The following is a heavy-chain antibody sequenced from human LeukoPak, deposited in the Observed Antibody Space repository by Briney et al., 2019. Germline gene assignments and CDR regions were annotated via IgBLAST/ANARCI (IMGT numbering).Heavy chain of an antibody. CDR2: IKQDGSEK. CDR3: ARETFDYDILTGYYLYYFDY. CDR1: GFTFSSRDW. J-gene: IGHJ4*02. V-gene: IGHV3-7*01. Sequence: GGSLRLSCVASGFTFSSRDWMSWVRQAPGKGLEWVANIKQDGSEKYYVDSVKGRFTISRDNAKNSLYLQMNSLRAENTAVYYCARETFDYDILTGYYLYYFDYWGQGTLVTVSS. D-gene: IGHD3-9*01.